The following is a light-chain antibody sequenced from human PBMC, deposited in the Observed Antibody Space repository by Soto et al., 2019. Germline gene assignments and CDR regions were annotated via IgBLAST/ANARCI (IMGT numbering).Light chain of an antibody. CDR1: QTIRSH. V-gene: IGKV1-39*01. CDR2: ATS. CDR3: QQTYRTPLT. J-gene: IGKJ4*01. Sequence: DIQMTQFPLSLSASVVDRXTITYRASQTIRSHLNWYQQKPGEAPKIVIYATSTLQSGVPSRFSGSVSGTDFILTISSLQPEDFATYYCQQTYRTPLTFGGRSKADIK.